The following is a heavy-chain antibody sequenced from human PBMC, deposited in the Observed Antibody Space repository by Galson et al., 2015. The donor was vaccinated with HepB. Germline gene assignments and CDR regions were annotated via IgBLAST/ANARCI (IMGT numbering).Heavy chain of an antibody. CDR1: GYTFTSYA. CDR2: INTNTGNP. CDR3: ARVEVPAAMGFDFDY. D-gene: IGHD2-2*01. Sequence: SVKVSCKASGYTFTSYAMNWVRQAPGQGLEWMGWINTNTGNPTYAQGFTGQFVFSLDTSVSTAYLQISSLKAEDTAVYYCARVEVPAAMGFDFDYWGQGTLVTVSS. V-gene: IGHV7-4-1*02. J-gene: IGHJ4*02.